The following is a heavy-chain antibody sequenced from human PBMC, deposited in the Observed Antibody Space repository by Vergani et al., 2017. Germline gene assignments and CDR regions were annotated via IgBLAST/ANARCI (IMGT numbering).Heavy chain of an antibody. CDR3: TRDPDVYSGSYYGAYYYYGMDV. CDR2: IYSGGST. CDR1: GFTVSSNY. Sequence: EVQLVESGGGLIQPGGSLRLSCAASGFTVSSNYMSWVRQAPGKGLEWVSVIYSGGSTYYADSVKGRFTISRDNSKNTLYLQMNSLRAEDTAVYYCTRDPDVYSGSYYGAYYYYGMDVWGQGTTVTVSS. J-gene: IGHJ6*02. D-gene: IGHD1-26*01. V-gene: IGHV3-53*01.